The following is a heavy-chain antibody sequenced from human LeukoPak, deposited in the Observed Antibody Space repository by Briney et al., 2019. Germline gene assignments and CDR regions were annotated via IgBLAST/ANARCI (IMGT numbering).Heavy chain of an antibody. D-gene: IGHD3-10*01. CDR1: GLRFGSYW. V-gene: IGHV3-7*01. CDR2: MNQDGSEK. J-gene: IGHJ4*02. CDR3: AGVLWFGESALDY. Sequence: GGSLRLSCAASGLRFGSYWMNWVRQAPGKGLEWVANMNQDGSEKNYVDSVKGRFTISRDNSKNTLYLQMNSLRAEDTAVYYCAGVLWFGESALDYWGQGTLVTVSS.